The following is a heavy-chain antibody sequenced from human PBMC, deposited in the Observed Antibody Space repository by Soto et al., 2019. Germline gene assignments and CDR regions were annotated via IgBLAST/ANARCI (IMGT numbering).Heavy chain of an antibody. CDR2: ISGSGGAT. J-gene: IGHJ6*02. CDR1: GFTFSSFA. V-gene: IGHV3-23*01. D-gene: IGHD3-3*01. Sequence: GGSLSLSCAPFGFTFSSFACSWFRQPQGKGREGFSVISGSGGATYYADSVKGRFTISRGNSKNTLYLEMNSLRAEDTAVYYCAKSEDLRITVFGMRYYGMDVWGQGTTVTVSS. CDR3: AKSEDLRITVFGMRYYGMDV.